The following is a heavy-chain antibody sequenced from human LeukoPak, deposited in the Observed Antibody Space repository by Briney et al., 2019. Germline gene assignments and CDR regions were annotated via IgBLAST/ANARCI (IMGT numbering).Heavy chain of an antibody. J-gene: IGHJ6*02. V-gene: IGHV4-61*02. Sequence: SETLSLTCTVSGGSISSGSYYWSWIRQPAGKGLEWIGPIYTSGSTNYNPSLKSRVTISVDTSKNQFSLKLSSVTAADTAVYYCARERRPAAIGWDYFYYYGMDVWGQGTTVTVSS. CDR2: IYTSGST. CDR1: GGSISSGSYY. D-gene: IGHD2-2*02. CDR3: ARERRPAAIGWDYFYYYGMDV.